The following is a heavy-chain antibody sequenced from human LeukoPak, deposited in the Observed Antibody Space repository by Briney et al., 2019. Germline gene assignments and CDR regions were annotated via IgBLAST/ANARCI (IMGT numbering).Heavy chain of an antibody. CDR2: IHSSGST. CDR3: ARSTVDTAMVLAY. J-gene: IGHJ4*02. CDR1: GGSISSNY. D-gene: IGHD5-18*01. Sequence: PSGTLSLTCSVAGGSISSNYWSWIRQSLGKGLEWIGYIHSSGSTNYNPSLKGRVTMSMDTSKNQFSLKVISVTAADTGVYYCARSTVDTAMVLAYWGQGTLVTVSS. V-gene: IGHV4-59*08.